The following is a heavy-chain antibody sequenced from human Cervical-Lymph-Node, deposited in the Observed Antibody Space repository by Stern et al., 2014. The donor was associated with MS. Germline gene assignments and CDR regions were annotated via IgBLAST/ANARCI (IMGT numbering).Heavy chain of an antibody. J-gene: IGHJ4*02. CDR1: GFTFSSYG. CDR3: ARDYEDTSMLFDH. D-gene: IGHD2-8*01. Sequence: VQLVESGGAVVQPGRSLRLSCAASGFTFSSYGMHWVRQAPGKGLEWVTVISYDGNHKYYAASVKGRFTISRDNSKNTLHLQMNSVTPDDTAIYYCARDYEDTSMLFDHWGQGTLVTVSS. V-gene: IGHV3-30*03. CDR2: ISYDGNHK.